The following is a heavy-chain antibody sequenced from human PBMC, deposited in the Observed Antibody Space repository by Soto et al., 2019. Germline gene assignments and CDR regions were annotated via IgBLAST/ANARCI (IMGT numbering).Heavy chain of an antibody. Sequence: SETLSLTCAVYGGSFSGYHWSWIRQPPGKGLEWIGEINHSGSTNYNPSLKSRVTISVDTSKNQFSLKLSSVTAADTAVYYCARTGYSSGWYKAAFDIWGQGTMVTVSS. V-gene: IGHV4-34*01. D-gene: IGHD6-19*01. J-gene: IGHJ3*02. CDR3: ARTGYSSGWYKAAFDI. CDR2: INHSGST. CDR1: GGSFSGYH.